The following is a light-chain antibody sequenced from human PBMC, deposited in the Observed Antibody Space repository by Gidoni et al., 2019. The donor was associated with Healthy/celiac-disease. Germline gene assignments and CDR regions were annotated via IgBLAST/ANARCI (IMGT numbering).Light chain of an antibody. Sequence: EIVFTQSPATLSLSPGDRAPLACRASQSVSSYLAWYQQKPDQATRLIIYEASNRATGIPARLSGSGSGKDFTLTISSIEPEDFAVYYCQQRSNWPGTFGQXTKVEIK. CDR1: QSVSSY. V-gene: IGKV3-11*01. CDR3: QQRSNWPGT. CDR2: EAS. J-gene: IGKJ1*01.